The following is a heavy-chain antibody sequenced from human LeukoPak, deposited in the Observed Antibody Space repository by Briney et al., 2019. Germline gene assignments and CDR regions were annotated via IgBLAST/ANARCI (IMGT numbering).Heavy chain of an antibody. Sequence: AETLPLTCTASGVSISSYYWSWLRQPPGKGLEWIGYIYHSGSTYYNASLKRRVTISVDRSKNQFSLKLSAVTAADTAVYYCARVGTYYYDSSGYGSDAFDIWGQGTMVTVSS. V-gene: IGHV4-59*12. J-gene: IGHJ3*02. D-gene: IGHD3-22*01. CDR1: GVSISSYY. CDR2: IYHSGST. CDR3: ARVGTYYYDSSGYGSDAFDI.